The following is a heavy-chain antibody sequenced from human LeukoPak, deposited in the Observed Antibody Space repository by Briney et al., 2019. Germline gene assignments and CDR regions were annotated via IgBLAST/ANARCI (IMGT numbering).Heavy chain of an antibody. V-gene: IGHV3-53*01. Sequence: GGYLRLSCAASGFIVSSNYMNWVRQAPGKGLEWVSGIYTGDNTYYADSVKGRFTISRDNSKNTLYLQTHSLRAEDTAVYYCASPSSGQSFDIWGQGTMVTVS. J-gene: IGHJ3*02. CDR2: IYTGDNT. CDR3: ASPSSGQSFDI. D-gene: IGHD6-19*01. CDR1: GFIVSSNY.